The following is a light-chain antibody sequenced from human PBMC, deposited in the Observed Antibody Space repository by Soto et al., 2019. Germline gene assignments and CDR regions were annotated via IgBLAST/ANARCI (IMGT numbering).Light chain of an antibody. Sequence: QSVLTQPPSVSGAPGQRVTISCTGSSSNIGAGYDVHWYQQLPGTAPKLLIYGNSNRPSGVPDRFSGSKSGTSASLAITGLQAEDEADYSCQSYDSSLRSVFGGGTKVTVL. V-gene: IGLV1-40*01. CDR2: GNS. J-gene: IGLJ2*01. CDR1: SSNIGAGYD. CDR3: QSYDSSLRSV.